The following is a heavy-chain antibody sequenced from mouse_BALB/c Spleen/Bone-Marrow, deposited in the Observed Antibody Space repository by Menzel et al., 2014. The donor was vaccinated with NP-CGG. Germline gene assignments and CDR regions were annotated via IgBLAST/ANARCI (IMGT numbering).Heavy chain of an antibody. V-gene: IGHV5-6*02. CDR2: ISSGGSYT. J-gene: IGHJ4*01. CDR3: ARRDGGPMDY. CDR1: GFTFSNYG. Sequence: EVKLMESGGDLVKPGGSLKLSCAASGFTFSNYGMSWVRQTPDKRLEWVATISSGGSYTYYPDSVKGRFTISRDNAKNTLYLQMSSLKSEDTAMYYCARRDGGPMDYWGQGTSVTVSS. D-gene: IGHD2-3*01.